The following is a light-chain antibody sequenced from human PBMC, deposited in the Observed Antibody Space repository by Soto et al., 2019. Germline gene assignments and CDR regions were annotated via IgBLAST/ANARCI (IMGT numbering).Light chain of an antibody. CDR3: LQHAGSPRT. J-gene: IGKJ1*01. V-gene: IGKV3-20*01. Sequence: EIVLTQPPGTLSLSPGERATLSCRASQSFSSNYLSWYQQKPGQAPRLLIYGASTRATGIPDRFSGSGSETDFTLTNSRLEPEEFAVYYCLQHAGSPRTCGQGTKVEI. CDR1: QSFSSNY. CDR2: GAS.